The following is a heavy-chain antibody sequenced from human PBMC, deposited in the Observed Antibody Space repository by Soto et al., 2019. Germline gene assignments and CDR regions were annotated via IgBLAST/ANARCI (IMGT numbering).Heavy chain of an antibody. Sequence: GGSLRLSCAAYGFPFSSYWMHWVRQAPGKGRVWVSAISGSGGSTYYADSVKGRFTISRDNSKNTLYLHMNSLRAEDKDVYSCSKGEMGFLSGFDYWGQGTLVTVSS. CDR1: GFPFSSYW. D-gene: IGHD3-3*01. V-gene: IGHV3-23*01. CDR3: SKGEMGFLSGFDY. J-gene: IGHJ4*02. CDR2: ISGSGGST.